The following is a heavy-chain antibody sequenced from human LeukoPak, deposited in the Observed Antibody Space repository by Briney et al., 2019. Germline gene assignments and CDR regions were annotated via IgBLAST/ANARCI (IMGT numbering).Heavy chain of an antibody. D-gene: IGHD6-19*01. CDR3: ARPAYSNGSNFDY. CDR1: GYSFTSYW. V-gene: IGHV5-51*01. CDR2: IYPGDSDT. J-gene: IGHJ4*02. Sequence: GESLKISCKGSGYSFTSYWIGWVRQMPGKGLEWMGIIYPGDSDTRYSPPFQGQVTISADKSISTAYLQWSSLKASDTAMYYCARPAYSNGSNFDYWGQGTLVTVSS.